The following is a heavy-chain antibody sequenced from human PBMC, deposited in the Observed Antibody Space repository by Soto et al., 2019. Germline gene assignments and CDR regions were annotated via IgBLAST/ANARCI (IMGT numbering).Heavy chain of an antibody. J-gene: IGHJ6*02. CDR2: IIPIFGTA. Sequence: QVQLVQSGAEVKKPGSSVKVSCKASGGTFSSYAISWVRQAPGQGLEWMGGIIPIFGTANYAQKFQGRVTITADKSPSTDYMELSSLRSEDTAVYYCATPKAAAGTNTRGPYYYGMDVWGQGTTVTVSS. V-gene: IGHV1-69*06. D-gene: IGHD6-13*01. CDR3: ATPKAAAGTNTRGPYYYGMDV. CDR1: GGTFSSYA.